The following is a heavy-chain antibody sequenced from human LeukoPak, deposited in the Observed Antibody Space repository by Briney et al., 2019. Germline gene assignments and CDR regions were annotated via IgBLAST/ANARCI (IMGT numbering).Heavy chain of an antibody. Sequence: KSSETLSLTCAIYGGSFSGHYWTWIRHPPATARGCIGQIKHSGSTAYTPSLNIRVTISADTSKYQFSLRLSSVTAADTSVYSCARPRYGSGSLDSWGQGTLVTVSS. CDR2: IKHSGST. CDR1: GGSFSGHY. V-gene: IGHV4-34*01. D-gene: IGHD3-10*01. J-gene: IGHJ4*02. CDR3: ARPRYGSGSLDS.